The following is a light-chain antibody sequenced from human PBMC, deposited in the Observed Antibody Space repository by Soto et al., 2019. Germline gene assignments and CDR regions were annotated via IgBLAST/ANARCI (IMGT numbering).Light chain of an antibody. V-gene: IGLV1-36*01. CDR3: AVWDDSLNAVV. CDR1: NSNIGNNG. J-gene: IGLJ2*01. Sequence: QLVLTQPPSVSAAPRQRVTISCSGSNSNIGNNGVNWYQQFPGKAPKLLIFYDDLLASGVSDRFSGSKSGTSASLAISGLQSEDEADYYCAVWDDSLNAVVFGGGTKVTVL. CDR2: YDD.